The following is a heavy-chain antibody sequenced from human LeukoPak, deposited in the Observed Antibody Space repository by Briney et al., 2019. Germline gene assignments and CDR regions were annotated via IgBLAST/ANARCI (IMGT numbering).Heavy chain of an antibody. V-gene: IGHV3-48*01. J-gene: IGHJ4*02. D-gene: IGHD5-12*01. Sequence: DSVKGRFTISRDNAKNSLYLQMNSLRAEDTAVYYCARDRERVEWLRGYFDYWGQGTLVTVSS. CDR3: ARDRERVEWLRGYFDY.